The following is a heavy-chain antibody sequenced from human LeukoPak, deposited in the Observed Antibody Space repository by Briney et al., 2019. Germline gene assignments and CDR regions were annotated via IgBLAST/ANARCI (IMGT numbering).Heavy chain of an antibody. CDR3: AAVSSTSSEYFQH. CDR1: GGSISSYY. D-gene: IGHD2-2*01. J-gene: IGHJ1*01. Sequence: SETLSLTCTVSGGSISSYYWSWIRQPPGKGLEWIGYIYYSGSTNYNPSLKSRVTISVDTSKNQFSLKLSSVTAADTAVYYCAAVSSTSSEYFQHWGRGTLVTVSS. CDR2: IYYSGST. V-gene: IGHV4-59*08.